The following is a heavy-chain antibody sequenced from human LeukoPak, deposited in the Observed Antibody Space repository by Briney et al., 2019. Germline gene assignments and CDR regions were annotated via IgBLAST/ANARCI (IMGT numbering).Heavy chain of an antibody. V-gene: IGHV1-18*01. Sequence: KVSXKAXGYTFTSYGISWVRQAPGQGLEWMGWISSYNRNTNYAQKLQGRVTMTTDTSTSTAYMELRSLRSDDTAVYYCARAGVMVATNYYGMDVWGQGTTVTVSS. D-gene: IGHD5-12*01. CDR3: ARAGVMVATNYYGMDV. CDR1: GYTFTSYG. CDR2: ISSYNRNT. J-gene: IGHJ6*02.